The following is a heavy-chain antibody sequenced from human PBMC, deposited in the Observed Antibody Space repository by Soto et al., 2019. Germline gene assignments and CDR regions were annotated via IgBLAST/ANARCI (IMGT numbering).Heavy chain of an antibody. CDR1: GFTFNDYA. V-gene: IGHV3-23*01. CDR3: AKDSRLPGFGLLIHAFDI. J-gene: IGHJ3*02. CDR2: ISGSLGSA. D-gene: IGHD3-3*01. Sequence: GSLRLSCAVSGFTFNDYAMSWVRQAPGKGLEWVSTISGSLGSAYYAASVEGRFTISGDNSNNTLYLQMNSLRVEDTATYYCAKDSRLPGFGLLIHAFDIWGHGTMVTVSS.